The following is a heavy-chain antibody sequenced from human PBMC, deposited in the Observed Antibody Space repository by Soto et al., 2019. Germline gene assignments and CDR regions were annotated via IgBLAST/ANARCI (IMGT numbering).Heavy chain of an antibody. D-gene: IGHD5-18*01. CDR3: ARDGGYSYGRSLARWFDP. J-gene: IGHJ5*02. Sequence: GASVKVSCKASGGTFSSYAISWVRQAPGQGLEWMGGIIPIFGTANYAQKFQGRVTITADESTSTAYMELSSLRSEDTAVYYCARDGGYSYGRSLARWFDPWGQGTLVTVSS. V-gene: IGHV1-69*13. CDR1: GGTFSSYA. CDR2: IIPIFGTA.